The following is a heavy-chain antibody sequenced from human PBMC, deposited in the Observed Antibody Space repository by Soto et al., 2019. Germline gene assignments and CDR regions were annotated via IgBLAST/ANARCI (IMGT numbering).Heavy chain of an antibody. CDR2: IYYSGST. D-gene: IGHD3-22*01. CDR1: GGSISSGDYY. CDR3: ARVMRYYYDSRVEARPFDY. Sequence: SETLSLTCTVSGGSISSGDYYWSWIRQPPGKGLEWIGYIYYSGSTYYNPSLKSRVTISVDTSKNQFSLKLSSVTAADTAVYYCARVMRYYYDSRVEARPFDYWGQGTLVTVSS. V-gene: IGHV4-30-4*01. J-gene: IGHJ4*02.